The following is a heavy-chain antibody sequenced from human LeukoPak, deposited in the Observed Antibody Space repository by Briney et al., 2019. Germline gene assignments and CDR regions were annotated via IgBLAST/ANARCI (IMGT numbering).Heavy chain of an antibody. V-gene: IGHV1-69*13. J-gene: IGHJ4*02. CDR1: GGTFSSYA. CDR2: IIPIFGTA. CDR3: ARGSTSIVVVPAAFY. Sequence: GASVEVSCKASGGTFSSYAISWVRQAPGQGLEWMGGIIPIFGTANYAQKFQGRVTITADESTSTAYMELSSLRSEDTAVYYCARGSTSIVVVPAAFYWGQGTLVTVSS. D-gene: IGHD2-2*01.